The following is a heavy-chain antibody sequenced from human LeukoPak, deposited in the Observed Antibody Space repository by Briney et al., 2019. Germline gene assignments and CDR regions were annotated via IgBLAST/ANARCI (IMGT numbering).Heavy chain of an antibody. J-gene: IGHJ4*02. CDR2: IKQDGSEK. V-gene: IGHV3-7*01. CDR3: AQRGYSGSDY. Sequence: GGSLRLSCAASGFTLSSYWMHWVRQAPGKGLEWVANIKQDGSEKYYVDSVKGRFTISRDNAKNSLYLQMNSLRAEDTAVYYCAQRGYSGSDYWGQGTLVTVSS. CDR1: GFTLSSYW. D-gene: IGHD5-12*01.